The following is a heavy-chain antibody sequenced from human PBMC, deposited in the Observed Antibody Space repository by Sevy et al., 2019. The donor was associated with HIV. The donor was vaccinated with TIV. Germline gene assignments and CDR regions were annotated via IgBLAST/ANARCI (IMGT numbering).Heavy chain of an antibody. V-gene: IGHV3-21*01. D-gene: IGHD1-20*01. CDR3: ARAYSWNYFDY. CDR2: ISSSSSYI. Sequence: GGSLRLSCAASGFTFSSYSMNWVRQAPGKGLEWVSSISSSSSYIYYADSVKGRFTISRVNAKNSLYLQMNSLRAEDTAVYYCARAYSWNYFDYWGQGTLVTVSS. CDR1: GFTFSSYS. J-gene: IGHJ4*02.